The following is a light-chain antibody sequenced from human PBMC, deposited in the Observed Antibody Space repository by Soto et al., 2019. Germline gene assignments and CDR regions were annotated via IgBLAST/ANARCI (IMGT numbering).Light chain of an antibody. V-gene: IGLV1-40*01. Sequence: QSVLTQPPSVSGAPGQRVTISCTGSSSNIGAGYDVNWYQQLPGTAPKLLIYGNSNRPSGVPDRFSGSKSGTSASLAITGLQAEYEADYYCQSYDSSLRGSVFGTGTKVTVL. CDR1: SSNIGAGYD. CDR2: GNS. J-gene: IGLJ1*01. CDR3: QSYDSSLRGSV.